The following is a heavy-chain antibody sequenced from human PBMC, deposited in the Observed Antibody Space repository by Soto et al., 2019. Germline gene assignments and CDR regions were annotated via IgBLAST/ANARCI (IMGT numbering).Heavy chain of an antibody. V-gene: IGHV1-69*01. CDR2: IIPIFGTA. CDR1: GGTFSSYV. J-gene: IGHJ6*02. D-gene: IGHD6-6*01. Sequence: QVQLVQSGAEVKRPGSSVKVSCKASGGTFSSYVISWVRQAPGQGLEWMGGIIPIFGTANYAQKFQGRVTITADESTSTAYMELSSLRSEDTAVYYCARDLGIAARPGAPGPGHGMDVWGQGTTVTVSS. CDR3: ARDLGIAARPGAPGPGHGMDV.